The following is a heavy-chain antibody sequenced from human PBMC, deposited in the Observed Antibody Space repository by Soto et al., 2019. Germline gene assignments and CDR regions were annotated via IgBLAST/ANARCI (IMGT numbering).Heavy chain of an antibody. D-gene: IGHD3-10*01. V-gene: IGHV3-30-3*01. Sequence: QVQLVESGGGVVQPGRSLRLSCAASGFSFSKYAMHWVRQAPAKGLEWVAVITSDGSDDFYADSVRGRFTISRDNSKNTLYLQMNSLRVEHTAVYYCAAHGSGTSFYFDSWGQGALVTVSS. CDR1: GFSFSKYA. CDR3: AAHGSGTSFYFDS. J-gene: IGHJ4*02. CDR2: ITSDGSDD.